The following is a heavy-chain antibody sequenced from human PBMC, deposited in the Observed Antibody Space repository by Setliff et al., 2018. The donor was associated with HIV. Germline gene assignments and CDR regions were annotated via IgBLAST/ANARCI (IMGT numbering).Heavy chain of an antibody. V-gene: IGHV4-34*01. CDR1: GGPFSGYY. CDR3: ARVGGGTYTTSLYFDY. J-gene: IGHJ4*02. CDR2: VHHSGRTT. D-gene: IGHD1-26*01. Sequence: SETLSLTCAVYGGPFSGYYWGWIRQSPEKGLEWIGEVHHSGRTTNYNPSLKSRVTMSVDTSKNQFSLKLTSVTAEDTAVYYCARVGGGTYTTSLYFDYGGQGTLVTVSS.